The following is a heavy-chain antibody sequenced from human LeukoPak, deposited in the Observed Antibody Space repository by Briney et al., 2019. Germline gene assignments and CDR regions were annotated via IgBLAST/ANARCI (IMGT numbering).Heavy chain of an antibody. CDR2: VFTSGST. J-gene: IGHJ5*02. V-gene: IGHV4-61*05. CDR3: ARGAYFYGSGINWFDP. CDR1: GGSISSSSYY. D-gene: IGHD3-10*01. Sequence: SETLSLTCTVSGGSISSSSYYWGWIRQPPGKGLEWIGHVFTSGSTKYDPSLKSRVTISVDTSNNQFSLKLNYVTAADTAVYYCARGAYFYGSGINWFDPWGQGTLVTVSS.